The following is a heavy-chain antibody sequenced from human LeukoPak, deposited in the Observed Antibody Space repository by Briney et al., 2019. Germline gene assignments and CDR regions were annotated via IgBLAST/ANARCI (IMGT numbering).Heavy chain of an antibody. J-gene: IGHJ4*02. V-gene: IGHV3-33*06. D-gene: IGHD6-13*01. Sequence: GGSLRLSCAASGFTFSSYGMHWFRQAPGKGLEWVAVIWYDGSNKYYADSVKGRFTISRDNSKNTLYLQMNSLRAEDTAVYYCAKDSAAAAADYWGQGTLVTVSS. CDR2: IWYDGSNK. CDR1: GFTFSSYG. CDR3: AKDSAAAAADY.